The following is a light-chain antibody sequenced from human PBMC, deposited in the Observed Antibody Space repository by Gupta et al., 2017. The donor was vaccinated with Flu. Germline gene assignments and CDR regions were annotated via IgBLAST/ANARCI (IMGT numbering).Light chain of an antibody. V-gene: IGKV3-15*01. CDR2: ETS. CDR3: QQYNYWWT. J-gene: IGKJ1*01. Sequence: EIVMTQSPATLSVSPGERVTLSCRASQSVSTNLAWYQQKPGQAPRLLIYETSTRATGISGRFSGRGSGTEFTLTISSLQSEDFAVYYCQQYNYWWTFGQGTKVEIK. CDR1: QSVSTN.